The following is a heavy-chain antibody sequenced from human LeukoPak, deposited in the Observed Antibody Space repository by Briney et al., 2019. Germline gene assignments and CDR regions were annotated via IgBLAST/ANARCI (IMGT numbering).Heavy chain of an antibody. CDR2: SSYDESNT. J-gene: IGHJ4*02. CDR1: GFSFRSYD. D-gene: IGHD6-13*01. V-gene: IGHV3-30*18. CDR3: AKDGQLGGSSWFTLYFDY. Sequence: GRSLRLSCAASGFSFRSYDMHWVRQAPGKGLEWLAVSSYDESNTYYTDSVKGRFTISRDNSKNTLYLQMNSLRPEDTAVYYCAKDGQLGGSSWFTLYFDYWGQGTLVTVSS.